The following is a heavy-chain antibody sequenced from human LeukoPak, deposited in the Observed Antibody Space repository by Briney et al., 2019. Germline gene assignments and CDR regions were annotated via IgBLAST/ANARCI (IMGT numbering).Heavy chain of an antibody. CDR2: IYYSGST. V-gene: IGHV4-59*01. Sequence: SETLSLTCTVSGGSISSYYWSWIRQPPGKGLEWIGYIYYSGSTNYNPSLKSRVTISVDASKNQFSLKLSSVTAADTAVYYCARDYCNGGSCYSYFDYWGQGTLVTVSS. CDR1: GGSISSYY. D-gene: IGHD2-15*01. J-gene: IGHJ4*02. CDR3: ARDYCNGGSCYSYFDY.